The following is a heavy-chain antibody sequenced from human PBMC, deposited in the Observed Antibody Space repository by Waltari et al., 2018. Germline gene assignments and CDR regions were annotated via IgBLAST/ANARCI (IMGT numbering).Heavy chain of an antibody. CDR1: GGSISSYY. J-gene: IGHJ3*02. V-gene: IGHV4-59*01. D-gene: IGHD3-22*01. CDR3: ARDSEDSSGYYYRGAFDI. Sequence: QVQLQESGPGLVKPSETLSLTCTVSGGSISSYYWSWIRQPPGQGLEWIGYIYYSGSTNYNPSLKSRVTISVDTSKNQFSLKLSSVTAADTAVYYCARDSEDSSGYYYRGAFDIWGQGTMVTVSS. CDR2: IYYSGST.